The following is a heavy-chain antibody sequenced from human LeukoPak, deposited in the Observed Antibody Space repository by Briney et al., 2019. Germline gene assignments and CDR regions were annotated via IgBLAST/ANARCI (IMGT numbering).Heavy chain of an antibody. CDR2: ISGSGGST. CDR1: GFTFSSYA. V-gene: IGHV3-23*01. Sequence: GGSLRLSCAASGFTFSSYAMSWVRQAPGKGLEWVSAISGSGGSTYYADSVKGRFTISRDNSKNTLYLQMNSLRAEDTAAYYCAKATVVVPAAIAGFDPWGQGTLVTVSS. J-gene: IGHJ5*02. D-gene: IGHD2-2*02. CDR3: AKATVVVPAAIAGFDP.